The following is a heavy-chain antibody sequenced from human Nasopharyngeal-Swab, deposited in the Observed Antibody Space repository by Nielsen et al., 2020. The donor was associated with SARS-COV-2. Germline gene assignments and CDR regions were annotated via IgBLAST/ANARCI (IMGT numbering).Heavy chain of an antibody. CDR2: FDPEDGET. D-gene: IGHD2-15*01. V-gene: IGHV1-24*01. Sequence: ASVKVSCKVSGYTLTELSMHWVRQAPGKGLEWMGGFDPEDGETIYAQKFQGRVTMTEDTSTDTAYMELSSLRSEDTAAYYCATGPVVAPLHWFDPWGQGTLVTVSS. J-gene: IGHJ5*02. CDR1: GYTLTELS. CDR3: ATGPVVAPLHWFDP.